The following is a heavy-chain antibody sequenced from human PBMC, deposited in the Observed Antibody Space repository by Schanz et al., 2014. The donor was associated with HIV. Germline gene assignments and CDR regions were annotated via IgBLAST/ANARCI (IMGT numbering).Heavy chain of an antibody. J-gene: IGHJ4*02. CDR3: ASDLNTPEIVVLLDY. CDR1: GGTFSSYA. V-gene: IGHV1-69*01. CDR2: IIPSFDTT. Sequence: QVQLVQSGAEVKKPGSSVKVSCKASGGTFSSYAISWVRQAPGQGLEWMGGIIPSFDTTNDAQKFQGRVTITADESTNTAYMELSSLRSEDTAVYYCASDLNTPEIVVLLDYWGQGTLVTVSS. D-gene: IGHD3-22*01.